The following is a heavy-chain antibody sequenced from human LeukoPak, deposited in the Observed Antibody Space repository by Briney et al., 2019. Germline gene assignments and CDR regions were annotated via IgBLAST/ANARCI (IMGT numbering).Heavy chain of an antibody. Sequence: SETLSLTCTVTGGTISNYYWSWLRQSPGKGLEYIGYISSSGSTNYNPSLENRVIISRDMSRNQFSLELSSVTAADTALYFCARLIYNTFTNNWRFDSWGQGTLVTISS. D-gene: IGHD1-1*01. J-gene: IGHJ4*02. CDR2: ISSSGST. V-gene: IGHV4-4*08. CDR1: GGTISNYY. CDR3: ARLIYNTFTNNWRFDS.